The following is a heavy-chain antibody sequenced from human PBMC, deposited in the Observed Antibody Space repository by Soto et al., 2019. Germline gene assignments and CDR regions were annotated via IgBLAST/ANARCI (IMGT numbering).Heavy chain of an antibody. Sequence: QVQLVESGGGVVQPGRSLRLSCAASGFTFSIYPMHWVRQAPGKGLEWVAVISYDGSDTYYADSVKGRFTISRDNSKNTLSLQMNSLRREDTAVYYCASGRAMDVWGQGTTVTVSS. CDR2: ISYDGSDT. CDR3: ASGRAMDV. V-gene: IGHV3-30-3*01. CDR1: GFTFSIYP. J-gene: IGHJ6*02.